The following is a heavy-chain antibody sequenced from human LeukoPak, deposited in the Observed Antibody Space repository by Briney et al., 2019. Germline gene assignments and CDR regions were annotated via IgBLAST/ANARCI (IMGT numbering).Heavy chain of an antibody. CDR2: ISSGSSYI. CDR3: AKRRSRNMITFGGVENWFDP. V-gene: IGHV3-21*01. D-gene: IGHD3-16*01. Sequence: GGSLRLSCAASGLTFSRYSMNWVRQAPGKGLEWASSISSGSSYIYYVDSVKGRFTVSRDNAKNSLYLQMNSLRAEDTAVYYCAKRRSRNMITFGGVENWFDPWGQGTLVTVSS. CDR1: GLTFSRYS. J-gene: IGHJ5*02.